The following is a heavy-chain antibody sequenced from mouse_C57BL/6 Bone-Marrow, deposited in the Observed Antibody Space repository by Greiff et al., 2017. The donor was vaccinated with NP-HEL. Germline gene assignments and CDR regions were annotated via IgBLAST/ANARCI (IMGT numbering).Heavy chain of an antibody. Sequence: QVQLQQPGAELVRPGTSVKLSCKASGYTFTSYWMHWVKQRPGQGLEWIGVIDPSDSYTNYNQKFKGKATLTVDTSSSTAYMQLSSLTSEDSAVYYCARPNWYYFDYGGQGTTLTVSS. V-gene: IGHV1-59*01. D-gene: IGHD4-1*02. CDR3: ARPNWYYFDY. CDR2: IDPSDSYT. CDR1: GYTFTSYW. J-gene: IGHJ2*01.